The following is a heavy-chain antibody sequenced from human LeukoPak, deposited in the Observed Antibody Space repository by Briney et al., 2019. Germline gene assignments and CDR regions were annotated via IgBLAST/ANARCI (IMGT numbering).Heavy chain of an antibody. CDR3: ARDAKVGATWSGMLSWFDP. J-gene: IGHJ5*02. D-gene: IGHD1-26*01. CDR1: GGSITNEK. CDR2: SYHTGST. V-gene: IGHV4-59*12. Sequence: SETLSLTCSASGGSITNEKWSWIRRAPGKGLEWIWNSYHTGSTNYNPSLQSRVTISVDTSKNQLSLKLSSVTAADTAVYYCARDAKVGATWSGMLSWFDPWGQGTLVTVSS.